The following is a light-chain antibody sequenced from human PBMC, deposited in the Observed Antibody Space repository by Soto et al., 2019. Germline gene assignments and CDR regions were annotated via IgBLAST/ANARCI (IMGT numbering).Light chain of an antibody. Sequence: QSVLTQPPSASGSTGQSVTISCTGTSNDIGAYNYVSWYQHHPGKVPKLLIYEVFRRPSGVPDRFSASKSGNTASLTVSGLQPEDEADYYCLSYVGRETGLFGSGTKLTVL. J-gene: IGLJ1*01. CDR1: SNDIGAYNY. CDR2: EVF. CDR3: LSYVGRETGL. V-gene: IGLV2-8*01.